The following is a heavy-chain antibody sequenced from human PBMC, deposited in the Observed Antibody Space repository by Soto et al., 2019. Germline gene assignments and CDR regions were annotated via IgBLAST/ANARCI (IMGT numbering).Heavy chain of an antibody. CDR2: IFSSGTT. D-gene: IGHD3-16*01. V-gene: IGHV4-30-4*01. J-gene: IGHJ6*02. CDR1: GYSISSGNKY. Sequence: SETQSLTCPVSGYSISSGNKYWSWIRQAPGKGLEWIGYIFSSGTTYYNPSLKSRLTMSLDTSQNQFSLRLASVTDADSAVYYCARVPSPFDYYYAMDVWGQGTTVTVSS. CDR3: ARVPSPFDYYYAMDV.